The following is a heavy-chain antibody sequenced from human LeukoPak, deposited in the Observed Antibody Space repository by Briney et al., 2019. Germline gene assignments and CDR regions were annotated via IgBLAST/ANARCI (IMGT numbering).Heavy chain of an antibody. CDR3: ARENGYKYDY. CDR2: MYYSGST. J-gene: IGHJ4*02. D-gene: IGHD5-24*01. CDR1: GGSISSYY. V-gene: IGHV4-59*01. Sequence: PSETLSLTCTVSGGSISSYYWSWIRQPPGKGLEWIGSMYYSGSTNYNPSLKSRVTISVDTSKNQFSLKLSSVTAADTAVYYCARENGYKYDYWGQGTPVTVSS.